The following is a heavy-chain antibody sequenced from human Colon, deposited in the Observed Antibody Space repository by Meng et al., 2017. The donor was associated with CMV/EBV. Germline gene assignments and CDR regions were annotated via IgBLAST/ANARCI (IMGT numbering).Heavy chain of an antibody. CDR3: ARGDCDGGGCVKLWVFDY. V-gene: IGHV3-21*01. CDR2: ISSSSDYI. D-gene: IGHD2-21*01. J-gene: IGHJ4*02. Sequence: GGSLRLSCAASGFTFSTSHMHWVRQAPGKGLEWVAYISSSSDYIYYADSVKGRFTISRDNAKKSLYLQMSNLRAEDTAVYYCARGDCDGGGCVKLWVFDYWGLGTLVTVSS. CDR1: GFTFSTSH.